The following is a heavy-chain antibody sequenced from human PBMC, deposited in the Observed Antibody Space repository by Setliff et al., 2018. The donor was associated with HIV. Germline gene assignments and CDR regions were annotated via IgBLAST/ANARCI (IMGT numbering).Heavy chain of an antibody. V-gene: IGHV1-69*05. Sequence: SVKVSCKASGGTFSSYAISWVRQAPGQGLEWMGGIIPIFGTTNYAQKFQGRLTMTRDTSTNTVYMELRSLRSDDTAVYYCARDPGSDVDYWGQGTLVTVSS. J-gene: IGHJ4*02. CDR3: ARDPGSDVDY. CDR1: GGTFSSYA. D-gene: IGHD6-19*01. CDR2: IIPIFGTT.